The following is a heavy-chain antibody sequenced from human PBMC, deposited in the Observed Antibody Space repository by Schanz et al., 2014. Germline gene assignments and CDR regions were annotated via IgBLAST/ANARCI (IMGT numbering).Heavy chain of an antibody. D-gene: IGHD2-15*01. CDR1: GITFSSHS. J-gene: IGHJ6*02. Sequence: EVHLVESGGGLVQPGGSLRLSCAASGITFSSHSFNWVRQAPGKGLEWISYITYNGGTIYYADSVKGRFTISRDNAKNSLFLQMNSLRAEDTAVYYCARDFLLEQLGYSHYYYAMDVWPRYHGHRLL. CDR2: ITYNGGTI. CDR3: ARDFLLEQLGYSHYYYAMDV. V-gene: IGHV3-48*01.